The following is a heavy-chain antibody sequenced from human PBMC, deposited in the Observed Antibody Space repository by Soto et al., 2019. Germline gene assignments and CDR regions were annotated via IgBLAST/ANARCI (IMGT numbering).Heavy chain of an antibody. CDR2: ISPYNGTT. V-gene: IGHV1-18*04. J-gene: IGHJ4*02. D-gene: IGHD3-9*01. Sequence: QVQLVQSGGEVRKPGASVNVSCKASGYTFTTYGISWVRQAPGQGLEWMGWISPYNGTTKYAEKFQGEMTMTTDTATSTAYMDLRSLRSDDTAVYYCARETDDWMRFDYWGQGTLVTVSS. CDR1: GYTFTTYG. CDR3: ARETDDWMRFDY.